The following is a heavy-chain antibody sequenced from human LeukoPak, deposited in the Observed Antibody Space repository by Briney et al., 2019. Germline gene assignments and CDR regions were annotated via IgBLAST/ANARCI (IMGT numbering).Heavy chain of an antibody. J-gene: IGHJ4*02. V-gene: IGHV3-23*01. D-gene: IGHD3-22*01. Sequence: GGSLRLSCAASGFTFSSYAMSWVRQAPGKGLEWVSAISGSGSSTYYADSVKGRFTISRDNSKNTLYLQMNSLRAEDTAVYYCAKLGITMIVVVIIDYFDYWGQGTLVTVSS. CDR2: ISGSGSST. CDR1: GFTFSSYA. CDR3: AKLGITMIVVVIIDYFDY.